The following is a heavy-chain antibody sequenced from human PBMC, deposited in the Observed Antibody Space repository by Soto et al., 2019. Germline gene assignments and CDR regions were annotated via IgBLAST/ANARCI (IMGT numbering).Heavy chain of an antibody. J-gene: IGHJ3*02. V-gene: IGHV3-48*02. CDR2: ISSSSSTI. D-gene: IGHD5-18*01. Sequence: GGSLRLSCAASGFTFSSYGMNWVRQAPGKGLEWVSYISSSSSTIYYADSVKGRFTISRDNAKNSLYLQMNSLRDEDTAVYYCARDKGCAGYSYGYCAFDIWGQGTMVTVSS. CDR1: GFTFSSYG. CDR3: ARDKGCAGYSYGYCAFDI.